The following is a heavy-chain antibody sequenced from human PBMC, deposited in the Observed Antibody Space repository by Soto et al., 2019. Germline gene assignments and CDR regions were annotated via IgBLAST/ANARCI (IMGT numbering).Heavy chain of an antibody. CDR1: GYTFTGYY. J-gene: IGHJ4*02. V-gene: IGHV1-2*02. D-gene: IGHD3-22*01. CDR3: ARGGPYCYDSSVYCYYFDY. CDR2: INPNSGGT. Sequence: ASVKVSCKASGYTFTGYYMHWVRQAPGQGLEWMGWINPNSGGTNYAQKFQGSVTMTRDTSIRTAYMELSRLRSDDTAVYDCARGGPYCYDSSVYCYYFDYWGQGTLVTVSS.